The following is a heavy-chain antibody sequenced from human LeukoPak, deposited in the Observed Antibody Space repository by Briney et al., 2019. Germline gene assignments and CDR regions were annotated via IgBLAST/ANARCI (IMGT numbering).Heavy chain of an antibody. CDR1: GGSFSGYY. CDR3: ARDSYDFWSGYYGY. V-gene: IGHV4-34*01. Sequence: SETLSLTCAVYGGSFSGYYWSCIRQPPGKGLEWIGEINHSGSTNYNPSLKSRVTISVDTSKNQFSLKLSSVPAADTAVYYCARDSYDFWSGYYGYWGQGTLVTVSS. CDR2: INHSGST. J-gene: IGHJ4*02. D-gene: IGHD3-3*01.